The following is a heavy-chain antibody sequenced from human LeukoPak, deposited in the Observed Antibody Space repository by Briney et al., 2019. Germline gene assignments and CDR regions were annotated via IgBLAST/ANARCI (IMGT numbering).Heavy chain of an antibody. J-gene: IGHJ4*02. CDR3: ARETLYYYDSSGYGVY. D-gene: IGHD3-22*01. V-gene: IGHV3-7*01. CDR1: GFTFSSYW. CDR2: IKQDGSEK. Sequence: GGSLRLSCAASGFTFSSYWMSWVRQAAGKGLEWVADIKQDGSEKYYVDSVKGRFTISRDNAKNSLYLQMNSLRAEDTAVYYCARETLYYYDSSGYGVYWGQGTLLTVSS.